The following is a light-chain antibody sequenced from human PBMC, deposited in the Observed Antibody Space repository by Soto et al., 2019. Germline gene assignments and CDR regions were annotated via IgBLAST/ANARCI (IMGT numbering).Light chain of an antibody. Sequence: XSSLTQPASVSRSPGRSITISCTGTSSDVGGYNYVSWYQQHPGKAPKLMIYEVTNRPSGVSNRFSGSKSGNTASLTISGLQAEDEADYYCSSYTSSNTFYVFGTRTKVTVL. J-gene: IGLJ1*01. V-gene: IGLV2-14*01. CDR3: SSYTSSNTFYV. CDR2: EVT. CDR1: SSDVGGYNY.